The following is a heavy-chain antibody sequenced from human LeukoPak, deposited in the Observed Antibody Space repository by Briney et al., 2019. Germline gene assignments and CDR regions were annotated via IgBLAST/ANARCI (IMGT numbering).Heavy chain of an antibody. D-gene: IGHD2-21*01. Sequence: SETLSLTCAVYGGSFSGYYWSWIRQPPGKGLEWIGEINHSGSTNYNPSLKSRVTISVDTSKNQFSQKLSSVTAADTAVYYCARGGYCGGDCYDYWGQGTLVTVSS. J-gene: IGHJ4*02. CDR2: INHSGST. V-gene: IGHV4-34*01. CDR1: GGSFSGYY. CDR3: ARGGYCGGDCYDY.